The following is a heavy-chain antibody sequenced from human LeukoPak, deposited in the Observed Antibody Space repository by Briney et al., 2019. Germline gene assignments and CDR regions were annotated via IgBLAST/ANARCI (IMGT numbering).Heavy chain of an antibody. CDR3: ARAGIAAAGTDY. J-gene: IGHJ4*02. CDR2: ISSSSSYI. Sequence: PGGSLRLSCAASGFTFSSYSMNWVRQAPGKGLEWVSSISSSSSYIYYADSEKGRFTISRDNAKNSLYLQMNSLRAEDTALYYCARAGIAAAGTDYWGQGTLVTVSS. CDR1: GFTFSSYS. D-gene: IGHD6-13*01. V-gene: IGHV3-21*04.